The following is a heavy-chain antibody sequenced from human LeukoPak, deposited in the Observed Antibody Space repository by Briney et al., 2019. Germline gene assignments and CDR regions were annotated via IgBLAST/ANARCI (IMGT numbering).Heavy chain of an antibody. CDR1: GGSISSSSYY. Sequence: SETLSLTCTVSGGSISSSSYYRGLIRQPPGKGLEWIGNIYYSGNTYYNPSLKSRVTISVDTSKNQVSLNLTSVTAADTAVYYCSRESGPFSPFGFWGQGALVSVHS. D-gene: IGHD1-26*01. CDR2: IYYSGNT. J-gene: IGHJ4*02. CDR3: SRESGPFSPFGF. V-gene: IGHV4-39*07.